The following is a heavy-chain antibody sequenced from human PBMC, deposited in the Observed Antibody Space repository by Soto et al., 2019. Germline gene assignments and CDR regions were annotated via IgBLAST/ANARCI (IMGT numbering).Heavy chain of an antibody. CDR3: VRDMVATMYDYYYYAVDV. J-gene: IGHJ6*02. D-gene: IGHD5-12*01. CDR2: LNPQNGDT. Sequence: QVQLVQSGAEVKKPGASVKVSCKPSGYSFAGYRLHWVRQAPGQGLEWMGWLNPQNGDTSYAQKFRDRVTMTSDTSITTGYMDLSRLTSDDTATYYCVRDMVATMYDYYYYAVDVWGQGTTVTVSS. V-gene: IGHV1-2*02. CDR1: GYSFAGYR.